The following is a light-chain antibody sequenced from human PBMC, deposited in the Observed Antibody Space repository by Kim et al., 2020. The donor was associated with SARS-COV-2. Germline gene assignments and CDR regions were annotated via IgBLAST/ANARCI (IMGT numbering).Light chain of an antibody. J-gene: IGKJ4*01. CDR1: QSVNSN. CDR2: GAS. V-gene: IGKV3-15*01. Sequence: SPGERVTLSCRASQSVNSNVAWYQQKPGQAPRLLIYGASSTVAGIPDRFRGSGSGTEFTLTINSLQSEDFAVYFCQHYYNLPPLTFGGGTKVDIK. CDR3: QHYYNLPPLT.